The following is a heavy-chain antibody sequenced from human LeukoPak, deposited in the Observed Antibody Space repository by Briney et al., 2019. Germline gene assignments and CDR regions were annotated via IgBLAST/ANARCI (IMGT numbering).Heavy chain of an antibody. CDR2: ISGSAGST. D-gene: IGHD3-10*01. CDR3: AKEASDYYGSGSHHFDY. Sequence: GGSLRLSCAASGFTFSSYVRSWVRQAPGKGREWVSGISGSAGSTYYADSVKGRFTISRDNSKNTLYLQMNSLRAEDTAIYYCAKEASDYYGSGSHHFDYWGQGTLVTVSS. V-gene: IGHV3-23*01. CDR1: GFTFSSYV. J-gene: IGHJ4*02.